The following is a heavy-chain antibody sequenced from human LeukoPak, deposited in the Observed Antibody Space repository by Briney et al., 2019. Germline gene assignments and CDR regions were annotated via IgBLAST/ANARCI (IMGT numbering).Heavy chain of an antibody. Sequence: PSETLSLTCAVYGGSFSGYYWSWIRQPPGKGLEWIGEINHSGSTNYNPSLKSRVTISVDTSKNQFSLKLSSVTAADTAVYYCASGRMLYYYDSSGYSGWGQGTLVTVSS. CDR3: ASGRMLYYYDSSGYSG. J-gene: IGHJ4*02. CDR1: GGSFSGYY. V-gene: IGHV4-34*01. CDR2: INHSGST. D-gene: IGHD3-22*01.